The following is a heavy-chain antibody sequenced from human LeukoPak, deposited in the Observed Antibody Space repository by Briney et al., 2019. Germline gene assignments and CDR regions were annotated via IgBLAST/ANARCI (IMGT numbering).Heavy chain of an antibody. CDR1: GGSFSGYY. CDR3: ARGRFLEELS. J-gene: IGHJ5*02. D-gene: IGHD3-3*01. V-gene: IGHV4-34*01. CDR2: INHSGST. Sequence: SETLSLTCAVYGGSFSGYYWSWIRQPPGEGLEWIGEINHSGSTNYNPSLKSRVTISVDTSKNQFSLKLSSVTAADTAVYYCARGRFLEELSWGQGTLVTVSS.